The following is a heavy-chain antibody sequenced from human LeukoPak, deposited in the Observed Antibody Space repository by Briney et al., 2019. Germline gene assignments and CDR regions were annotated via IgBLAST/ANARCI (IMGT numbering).Heavy chain of an antibody. Sequence: GGSLRLSCVMSGFTFSNYAMNWVRQAPGKGLEWISDISTDSGSTYHIESVRGRFTISRDNSKNTLYPQMNSLRADDTAVYYCASGLYGGLFDNWGQGTLVTVSS. V-gene: IGHV3-23*01. CDR1: GFTFSNYA. CDR3: ASGLYGGLFDN. D-gene: IGHD4/OR15-4a*01. J-gene: IGHJ4*02. CDR2: ISTDSGST.